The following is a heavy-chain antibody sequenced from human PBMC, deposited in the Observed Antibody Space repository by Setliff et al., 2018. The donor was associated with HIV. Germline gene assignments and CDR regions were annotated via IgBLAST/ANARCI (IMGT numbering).Heavy chain of an antibody. Sequence: GSLRLSCAASGFTFSTYHMSWVRQAPGKGLEWVAKVTQDGSDKHYVDSVKGRFTISRDNAENSLLLQMNSLTADDAAVYYCARVRTSTGAQYWGQGTLVTVSS. CDR2: VTQDGSDK. D-gene: IGHD1-1*01. J-gene: IGHJ4*02. V-gene: IGHV3-7*03. CDR1: GFTFSTYH. CDR3: ARVRTSTGAQY.